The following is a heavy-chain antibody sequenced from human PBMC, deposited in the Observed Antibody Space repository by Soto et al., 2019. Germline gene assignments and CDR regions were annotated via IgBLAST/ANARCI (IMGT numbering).Heavy chain of an antibody. J-gene: IGHJ6*02. V-gene: IGHV3-30*04. CDR2: IAFDGSQE. CDR3: ATKVRVTNYLYYGMDV. CDR1: GFTFSSYA. D-gene: IGHD2-21*02. Sequence: GGSLRLSCAASGFTFSSYAMHWVRQAPGKGLEWVAVIAFDGSQEFYGDSVRGRFTISRDNSRNTLFLQMKSLTPEDTAVYYCATKVRVTNYLYYGMDVWGQGTTVTVSS.